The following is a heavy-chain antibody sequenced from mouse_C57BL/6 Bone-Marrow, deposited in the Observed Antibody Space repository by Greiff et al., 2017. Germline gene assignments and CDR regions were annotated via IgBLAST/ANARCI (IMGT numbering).Heavy chain of an antibody. V-gene: IGHV5-12*01. D-gene: IGHD2-1*01. CDR2: ISNGGGST. CDR1: GFTFSDYY. CDR3: ARDGNPYAMDY. Sequence: EVQLVESGGGLVQPGGSLKLSCAASGFTFSDYYMYWVRQTPEKRLEWVAYISNGGGSTYYPDTVKGRFTISRDNAKNTLYLQMSRLKSEDTAMYYCARDGNPYAMDYWGQGTSVTVSS. J-gene: IGHJ4*01.